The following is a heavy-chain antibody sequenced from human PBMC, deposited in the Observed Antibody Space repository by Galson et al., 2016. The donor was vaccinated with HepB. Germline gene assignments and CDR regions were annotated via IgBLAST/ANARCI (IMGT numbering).Heavy chain of an antibody. V-gene: IGHV4-61*01. CDR1: GGSVSSGSYY. CDR3: ARTTYGSGSPVDY. D-gene: IGHD3-10*01. J-gene: IGHJ4*02. Sequence: ETLSLTCTVSGGSVSSGSYYWSWIRQPPGKGLEWIGYIFYSGGTNYNPSLNSRVTISVDTSKRWFSLRLSSVTAADTAVYYCARTTYGSGSPVDYWGQGTLVTVSS. CDR2: IFYSGGT.